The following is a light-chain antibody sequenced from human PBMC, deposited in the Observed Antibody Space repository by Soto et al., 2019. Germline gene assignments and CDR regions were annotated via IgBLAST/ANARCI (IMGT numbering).Light chain of an antibody. CDR1: SSDVGYYNF. V-gene: IGLV2-14*01. CDR2: EVS. Sequence: QSALTQPASVSGSPGQSITVSCTGTSSDVGYYNFVSWYQQHPGKAPKLMIYEVSNRPSGVSNRFSGSKSGNTASLTISGLQAEDEADSYCSSYTSTYTRVFGGGTKLTVL. CDR3: SSYTSTYTRV. J-gene: IGLJ3*02.